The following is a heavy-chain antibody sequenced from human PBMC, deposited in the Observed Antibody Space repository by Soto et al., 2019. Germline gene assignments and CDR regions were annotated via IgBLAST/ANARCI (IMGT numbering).Heavy chain of an antibody. CDR2: IRAYNGNT. Sequence: QVHLVQSGAEVKKPGASVKVSCKASGYTFTSYGISWVRQAPGQGLEWMVWIRAYNGNTKYAQKLQGRVTMTTDTSTSTAYKELRSLRSDDTAVYYCARDAAVVLVDYWGQGTLVTVSS. D-gene: IGHD6-19*01. J-gene: IGHJ4*02. CDR1: GYTFTSYG. V-gene: IGHV1-18*01. CDR3: ARDAAVVLVDY.